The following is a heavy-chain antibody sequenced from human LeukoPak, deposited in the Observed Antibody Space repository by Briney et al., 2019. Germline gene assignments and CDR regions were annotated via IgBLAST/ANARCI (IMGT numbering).Heavy chain of an antibody. D-gene: IGHD3-10*01. CDR1: GYTFTSYE. V-gene: IGHV1-8*03. J-gene: IGHJ5*02. CDR3: ARAVLLSPFDP. CDR2: MNANSCNT. Sequence: GASVNVSCKASGYTFTSYEINWVRQATGQGLEWMGWMNANSCNTGYAQKFEGRVTITRNTSISTAYMELSSLRTEDTAVYYCARAVLLSPFDPWGQGTLVTVSP.